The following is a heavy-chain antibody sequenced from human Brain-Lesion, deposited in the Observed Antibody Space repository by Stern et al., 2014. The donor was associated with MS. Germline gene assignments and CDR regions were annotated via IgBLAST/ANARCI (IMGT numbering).Heavy chain of an antibody. V-gene: IGHV1-2*02. J-gene: IGHJ6*02. CDR1: GYIFTGYY. CDR2: INPNTGGT. D-gene: IGHD3-3*01. Sequence: QVQLVQSGAEVKKPGASVKVSCKTSGYIFTGYYIHWMRQAPGQGLEWMAWINPNTGGTKYAQKFQGRVTVSRDTSISTAYVELSSLTSDDTAVYYCARDQRGITIFGVVTDYYYLGMDVWGQGTTVTVSS. CDR3: ARDQRGITIFGVVTDYYYLGMDV.